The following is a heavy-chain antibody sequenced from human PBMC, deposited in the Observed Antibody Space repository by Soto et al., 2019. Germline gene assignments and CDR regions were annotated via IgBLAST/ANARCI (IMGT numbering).Heavy chain of an antibody. Sequence: GGSLRLSCAASGFTFSSYGMHWVRQAPGKGLEWVAVIWYDGSNKYCADSVKGRFTISRDNSKNTLYLQMNSLRAEDTAVYYCARTMTTVTTYYYYGMDVWGQGTTVTVSS. CDR2: IWYDGSNK. V-gene: IGHV3-33*01. D-gene: IGHD4-17*01. CDR1: GFTFSSYG. CDR3: ARTMTTVTTYYYYGMDV. J-gene: IGHJ6*02.